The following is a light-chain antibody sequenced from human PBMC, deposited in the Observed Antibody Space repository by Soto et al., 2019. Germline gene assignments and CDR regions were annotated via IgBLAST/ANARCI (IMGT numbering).Light chain of an antibody. CDR1: QSVSSNY. Sequence: EVVLTQSPVTLSLSPGERATLSCRASQSVSSNYLAWYQQKPGQAPRLLIYGASSRATGIPDRFSGSGSGTDFTLTISRLEPEDFAVYYCQQYGTSLFTFGPGTKVDIK. CDR3: QQYGTSLFT. V-gene: IGKV3-20*01. CDR2: GAS. J-gene: IGKJ3*01.